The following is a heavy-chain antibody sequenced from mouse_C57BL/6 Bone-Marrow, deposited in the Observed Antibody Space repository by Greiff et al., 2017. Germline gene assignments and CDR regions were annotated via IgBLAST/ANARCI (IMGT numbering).Heavy chain of an antibody. Sequence: VQLQQSGAELARPGASVKLSCKASGYTFTSYGISWVKQRTGQGLEWIGEIYPRSGNTNYNEKFKGKATLTADKSSRTAYMELRSLTFEDSAFYVCARDTTGWYFDVWGTGTTVTVSS. J-gene: IGHJ1*03. V-gene: IGHV1-81*01. CDR2: IYPRSGNT. CDR3: ARDTTGWYFDV. D-gene: IGHD1-1*01. CDR1: GYTFTSYG.